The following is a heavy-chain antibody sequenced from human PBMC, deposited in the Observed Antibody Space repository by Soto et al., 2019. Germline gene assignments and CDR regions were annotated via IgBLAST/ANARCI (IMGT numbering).Heavy chain of an antibody. CDR2: IYNDGTYS. Sequence: GGSLRLSCAASGFIFKMYWMHWVRQSPGKGLVWISRIYNDGTYSDYADSVRGRFTISRDNVNDTLYLQMNNLRAEDSCLYYCTRGPRPISTGTGAYWGQGAQVTVSS. CDR1: GFIFKMYW. V-gene: IGHV3-74*01. CDR3: TRGPRPISTGTGAY. D-gene: IGHD3-10*01. J-gene: IGHJ4*02.